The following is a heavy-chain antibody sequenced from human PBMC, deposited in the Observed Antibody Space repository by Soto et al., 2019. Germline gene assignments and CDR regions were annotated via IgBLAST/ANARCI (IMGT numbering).Heavy chain of an antibody. Sequence: GLEWMGWINPNSGGTNYAQKFQGWVTMTRDTSISTAYMELSRLRSDDTAVYYCARGTSGYRGYYYYGMAVRRQGTTVTV. V-gene: IGHV1-2*04. CDR3: ARGTSGYRGYYYYGMAV. J-gene: IGHJ6*02. CDR2: INPNSGGT. D-gene: IGHD3-3*01.